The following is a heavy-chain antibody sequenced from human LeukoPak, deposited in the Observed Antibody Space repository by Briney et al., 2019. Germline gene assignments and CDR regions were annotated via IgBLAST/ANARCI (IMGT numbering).Heavy chain of an antibody. Sequence: SETLSLTCAVYGGSFSGYYWSWIRQPPGKGLEWIGEINHSGSTNYNPSLKSRVTISVDTSKNQSSLKLSSVTAADTAVYYCARGRYSSSPRASDYWGQGTLVTVSS. CDR2: INHSGST. CDR3: ARGRYSSSPRASDY. CDR1: GGSFSGYY. D-gene: IGHD6-13*01. V-gene: IGHV4-34*01. J-gene: IGHJ4*02.